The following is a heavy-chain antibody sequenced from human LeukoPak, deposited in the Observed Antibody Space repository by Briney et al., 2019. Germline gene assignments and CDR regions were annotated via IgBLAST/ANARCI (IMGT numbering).Heavy chain of an antibody. Sequence: PGGSLRLSCAASGFTFSDYYMSWIRQAPGKGLEGVSCISSSGSTIYYADSVKGRFTISRDNAKNSTYLQMNSLRAEDTAVYYCARDRERWLRGYFDYWGQGTLVTVSS. J-gene: IGHJ4*02. CDR2: ISSSGSTI. V-gene: IGHV3-11*04. D-gene: IGHD5-24*01. CDR1: GFTFSDYY. CDR3: ARDRERWLRGYFDY.